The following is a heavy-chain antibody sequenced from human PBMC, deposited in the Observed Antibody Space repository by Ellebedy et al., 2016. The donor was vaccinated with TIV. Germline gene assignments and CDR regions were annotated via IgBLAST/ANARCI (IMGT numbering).Heavy chain of an antibody. V-gene: IGHV4-59*01. D-gene: IGHD3-10*01. CDR1: SDSITTYY. Sequence: MPSETLSLTCSVSSDSITTYYWSWIRQPPGKGLEWIGYVYYTGSTNHNPSLASRVTMSVDTSKSQFSLKLSSVTAADTAVYYCARVRGGGSYYLDHWGQGTLVTVSS. CDR3: ARVRGGGSYYLDH. CDR2: VYYTGST. J-gene: IGHJ4*02.